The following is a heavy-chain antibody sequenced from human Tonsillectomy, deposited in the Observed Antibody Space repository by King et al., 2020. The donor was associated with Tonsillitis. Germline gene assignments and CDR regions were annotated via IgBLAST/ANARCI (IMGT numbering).Heavy chain of an antibody. CDR1: GGSVSSYY. J-gene: IGHJ2*01. D-gene: IGHD2-2*01. CDR3: ASGGVVPPAAQTYWYFDL. CDR2: IYHSGST. Sequence: QLQESGPGLVKSSETLSLTCTVSGGSVSSYYWSWLRQPPGKGLEWIGYIYHSGSTNYNPSLKCRVTISVDTSKNRFSLNLSSVTAADPAVNYFASGGVVPPAAQTYWYFDLWGRGTLVTLSS. V-gene: IGHV4-59*02.